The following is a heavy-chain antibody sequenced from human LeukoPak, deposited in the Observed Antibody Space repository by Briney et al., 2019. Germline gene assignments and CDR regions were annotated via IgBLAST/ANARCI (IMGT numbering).Heavy chain of an antibody. D-gene: IGHD3-10*01. J-gene: IGHJ4*02. V-gene: IGHV3-7*01. CDR2: IKQDGSEK. Sequence: AGGSLRLSCAASGFTFSSYWMSWVRQAPGKGLEWVANIKQDGSEKYYVDSVKGRFAISRDNAKNSLYLQMNSLRAEDTAVYYCARESAYYYRSGSYYFDYWGQGTLVTVSS. CDR3: ARESAYYYRSGSYYFDY. CDR1: GFTFSSYW.